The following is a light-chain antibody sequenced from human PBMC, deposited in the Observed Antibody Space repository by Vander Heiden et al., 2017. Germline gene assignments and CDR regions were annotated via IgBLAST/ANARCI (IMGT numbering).Light chain of an antibody. Sequence: DIQKTQSPSSLSASVGDEGTITCRASHGISNYLAWYQQKPWKVPKLLLYAASTLQSGVLSRCSGSGAGTDVSLTISSLQPEDVAAYYCQKYNSALLFTFGPGTKVDIK. J-gene: IGKJ3*01. CDR2: AAS. V-gene: IGKV1-27*01. CDR3: QKYNSALLFT. CDR1: HGISNY.